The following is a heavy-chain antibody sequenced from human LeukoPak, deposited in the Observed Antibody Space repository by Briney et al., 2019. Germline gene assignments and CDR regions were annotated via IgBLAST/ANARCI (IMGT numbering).Heavy chain of an antibody. Sequence: GGSLRLSCEASGFTFSGYWMSWVRQAPGKGLEWVANIKPDGSERNYVDSVRARFIISRDNAKNSLYLQINSLRAEDTAVYYCARDLSESPEHSWGQGTLVTVSS. V-gene: IGHV3-7*01. CDR2: IKPDGSER. D-gene: IGHD1/OR15-1a*01. J-gene: IGHJ4*02. CDR1: GFTFSGYW. CDR3: ARDLSESPEHS.